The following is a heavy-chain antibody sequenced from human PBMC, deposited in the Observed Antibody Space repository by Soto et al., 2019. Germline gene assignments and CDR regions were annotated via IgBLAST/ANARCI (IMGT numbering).Heavy chain of an antibody. Sequence: GGSLRLSSAASGFTFSSYAMSWVRQAPGKGLEWVSAISGSGGSTYYADSVKGRFTISRDNSKNTLYLQMNSLRAEDTAVYYCAKIKIFGVVIISYYFDYWGQGTLVTVSS. V-gene: IGHV3-23*01. D-gene: IGHD3-3*01. CDR3: AKIKIFGVVIISYYFDY. CDR2: ISGSGGST. J-gene: IGHJ4*02. CDR1: GFTFSSYA.